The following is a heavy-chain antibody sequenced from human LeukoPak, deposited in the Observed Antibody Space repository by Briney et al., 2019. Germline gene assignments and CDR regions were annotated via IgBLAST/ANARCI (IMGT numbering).Heavy chain of an antibody. CDR2: IYSGGST. Sequence: PGGSLRLSCAASGFIVSSSYMSWVRQAPRKGLEWVSVIYSGGSTYYADSVKGRFTISRDNSKNTLYLQMNSLRAEDTAVYYCARAMRGYSYILEYWGQGTLVTVSS. D-gene: IGHD5-18*01. CDR1: GFIVSSSY. J-gene: IGHJ4*02. CDR3: ARAMRGYSYILEY. V-gene: IGHV3-53*01.